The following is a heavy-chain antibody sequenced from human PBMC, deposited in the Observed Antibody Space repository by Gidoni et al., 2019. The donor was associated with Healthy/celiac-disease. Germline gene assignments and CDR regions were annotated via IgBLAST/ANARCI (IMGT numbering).Heavy chain of an antibody. CDR3: ARATYYYYDSSGYVATLHYYYGMDV. D-gene: IGHD3-22*01. Sequence: QVQLQESGPGLVKPSQTLSLTCTVSGGSISSGSYYWSWIRQPAGKGLEWIGRIYTSGSTNYNPSLKSRVTISVDTSKNQFSLKLSSVTAADTAVYYCARATYYYYDSSGYVATLHYYYGMDVWGQGTTVTVSS. J-gene: IGHJ6*02. V-gene: IGHV4-61*02. CDR1: GGSISSGSYY. CDR2: IYTSGST.